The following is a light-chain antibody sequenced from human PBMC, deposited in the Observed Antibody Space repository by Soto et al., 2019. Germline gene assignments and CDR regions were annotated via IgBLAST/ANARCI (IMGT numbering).Light chain of an antibody. CDR1: QSIGSY. CDR2: LGS. J-gene: IGKJ2*01. V-gene: IGKV1-39*01. Sequence: DIQMTQSPSSLSASVGDRVTITCRASQSIGSYVNWYQQQPGKAPKLLIYLGSNRASGVPDRFSGSGSGTDFTLKISRVEAEDVGVYYCMQALQTPYTFGQGTKLEIK. CDR3: MQALQTPYT.